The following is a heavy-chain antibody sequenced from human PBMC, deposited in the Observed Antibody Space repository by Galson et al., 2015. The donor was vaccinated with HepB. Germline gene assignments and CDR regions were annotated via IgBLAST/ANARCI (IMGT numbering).Heavy chain of an antibody. CDR1: GFTFSSYA. V-gene: IGHV3-30*04. J-gene: IGHJ2*01. Sequence: SLRLSCAASGFTFSSYAMHWVRQAPGKGLEWVAVISYDGSNKYYADSVKGRFTISRDNSKNTLYLQMNSLRAEDTAVYYCARGREDPQSWYFDLWGRGTLVTVSS. CDR2: ISYDGSNK. CDR3: ARGREDPQSWYFDL.